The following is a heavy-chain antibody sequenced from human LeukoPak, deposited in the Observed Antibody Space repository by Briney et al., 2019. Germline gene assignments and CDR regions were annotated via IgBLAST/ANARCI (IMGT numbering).Heavy chain of an antibody. V-gene: IGHV4-39*01. J-gene: IGHJ6*02. CDR3: AVGTFGVVINYYGMDV. Sequence: PSETLSLTCTVSGGSISSSSYYWGWIRQPPGKGLEWIGSIYYSGSTYYNPSLKSRVTISVDTSKNQFSLKLSSVTAADTALYYCAVGTFGVVINYYGMDVWGQGTTVTVSS. CDR2: IYYSGST. D-gene: IGHD3-3*01. CDR1: GGSISSSSYY.